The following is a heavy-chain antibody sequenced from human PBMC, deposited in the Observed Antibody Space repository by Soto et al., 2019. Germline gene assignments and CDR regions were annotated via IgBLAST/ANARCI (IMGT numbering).Heavy chain of an antibody. CDR3: ARDARYCSSTSCYAPLNY. V-gene: IGHV1-18*01. CDR2: ISAYNGNT. CDR1: GYTFTSHG. D-gene: IGHD2-2*01. Sequence: QVQLVQSGAEVKKPGASVKVSCKASGYTFTSHGISWVRQAPGQGLEWMGWISAYNGNTNYAQKLQGRVTMTTDTSTSTAYMELRSLRSDDTAVYYCARDARYCSSTSCYAPLNYWGQGTLVTVSS. J-gene: IGHJ4*02.